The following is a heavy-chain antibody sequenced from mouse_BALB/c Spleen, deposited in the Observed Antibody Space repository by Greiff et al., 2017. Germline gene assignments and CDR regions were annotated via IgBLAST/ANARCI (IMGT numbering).Heavy chain of an antibody. CDR3: ARYRSYPFYAMDY. Sequence: EVKLVESGGGLVQPGGSRKLSCAASGFTFSSFGMHWVRQAPEKGLEWVAYISSGSSTIYYADTVKGRFTISRDNPKNTLFLQMTSLRSEDTAMYYCARYRSYPFYAMDYWGQGTSVTVSS. CDR1: GFTFSSFG. J-gene: IGHJ4*01. D-gene: IGHD1-1*01. V-gene: IGHV5-17*02. CDR2: ISSGSSTI.